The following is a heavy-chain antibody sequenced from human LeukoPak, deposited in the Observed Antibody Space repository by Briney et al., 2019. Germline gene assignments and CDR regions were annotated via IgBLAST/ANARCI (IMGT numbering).Heavy chain of an antibody. J-gene: IGHJ3*02. D-gene: IGHD4-17*01. CDR2: ISSSSSYT. CDR1: GFTFSDYY. CDR3: ARATVTALGAFDI. Sequence: KPGGSLRLSGAASGFTFSDYYMSWIRQAPGTGLEWVSYISSSSSYTNYADSVKGRFTISRDNAKNSLYLQMNSLRAEDTAVYYCARATVTALGAFDIWGQGTMVTVSS. V-gene: IGHV3-11*06.